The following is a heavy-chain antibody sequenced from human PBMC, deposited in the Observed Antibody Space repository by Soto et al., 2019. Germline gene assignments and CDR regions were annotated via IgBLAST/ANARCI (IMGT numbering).Heavy chain of an antibody. V-gene: IGHV1-18*01. CDR2: ISAYNGNT. J-gene: IGHJ4*02. CDR1: GYTFTSYG. CDR3: ARYWDLRFRDYGDYDIDPRYNDRFRSRPVQAFDY. Sequence: QVQLVQSGAEVKKPGASVKVSCKASGYTFTSYGISWVRQAPGQGLEWMGWISAYNGNTNYAQKLQGRVTMTTDTSTSTAYMELRSLRSDDTAVYYCARYWDLRFRDYGDYDIDPRYNDRFRSRPVQAFDYWGQGTLVTVSS. D-gene: IGHD4-17*01.